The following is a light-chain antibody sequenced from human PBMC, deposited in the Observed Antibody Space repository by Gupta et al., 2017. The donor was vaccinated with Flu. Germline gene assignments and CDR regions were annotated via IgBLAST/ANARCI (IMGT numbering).Light chain of an antibody. V-gene: IGKV1-9*01. Sequence: SFLYASVGDRVPITCRASQGIRTYLAWYEQKPGRAPNLLVYAASTWQRGVPSRFSGSGFGTEVTLTISSRQQEDFATYYCQHLKNFPSITFGGGTKVEIK. CDR3: QHLKNFPSIT. CDR2: AAS. CDR1: QGIRTY. J-gene: IGKJ4*01.